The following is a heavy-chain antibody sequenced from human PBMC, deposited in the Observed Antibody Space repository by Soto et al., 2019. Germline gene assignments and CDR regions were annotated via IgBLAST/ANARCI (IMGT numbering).Heavy chain of an antibody. J-gene: IGHJ2*01. D-gene: IGHD6-6*01. CDR3: AREYSSSAQWLFFDV. CDR2: IIPITGTG. CDR1: GGTFSSYA. V-gene: IGHV1-69*01. Sequence: QVQLVQSGAEVKKPGSSVKVSCKVSGGTFSSYAIGWVRQAPGQGLEWMGGIIPITGTGNYAQNFQGRVTIKQDESKPTVYVEQRRLRSEDTAVYYCAREYSSSAQWLFFDVGGRGTRVTVSS.